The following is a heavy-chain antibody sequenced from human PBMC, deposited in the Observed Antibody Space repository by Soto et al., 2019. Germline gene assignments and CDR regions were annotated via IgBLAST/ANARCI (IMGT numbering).Heavy chain of an antibody. J-gene: IGHJ3*02. CDR2: IIPIFGTA. CDR1: GGTFSSYA. Sequence: QVQLVQSGAEVKKPGSSVKVSCKASGGTFSSYAISWVRQAPGQGLEWMGGIIPIFGTANYAQKFQGRVTITADESTSPAYIELSSLRSEDTAVYYCATDYYDSSGYPEQGAFDIWGQGTMVTVSS. CDR3: ATDYYDSSGYPEQGAFDI. V-gene: IGHV1-69*01. D-gene: IGHD3-22*01.